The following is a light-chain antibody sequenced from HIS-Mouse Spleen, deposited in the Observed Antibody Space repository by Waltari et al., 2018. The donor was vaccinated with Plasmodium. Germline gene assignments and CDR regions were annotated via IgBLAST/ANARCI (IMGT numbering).Light chain of an antibody. CDR2: EDS. Sequence: SYELTQPPSVSFSPGQTARITCSGDALPKNYAYWYQQKSGQAPVLVIDEDSKRPSGIPERFSGSSSGTMATLTISGAQVEDEADYYCYSTDSSGNHRVFGGGTKLTVL. V-gene: IGLV3-10*01. J-gene: IGLJ3*02. CDR3: YSTDSSGNHRV. CDR1: ALPKNY.